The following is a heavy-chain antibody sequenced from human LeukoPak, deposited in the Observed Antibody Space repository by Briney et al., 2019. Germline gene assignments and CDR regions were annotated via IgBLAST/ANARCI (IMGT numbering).Heavy chain of an antibody. V-gene: IGHV3-66*01. CDR3: AAKGNGYIGIYVFAH. J-gene: IGHJ4*02. Sequence: GGSLRLSCAASGFSVSVNYMSWVRQAPGKGLEWVSTLFASGYSTYADSVKGRFTISRDNSKNTLDLQMNSLRAEDTAVYYCAAKGNGYIGIYVFAHWGQGTLVTVSS. CDR2: LFASGYS. CDR1: GFSVSVNY. D-gene: IGHD1-26*01.